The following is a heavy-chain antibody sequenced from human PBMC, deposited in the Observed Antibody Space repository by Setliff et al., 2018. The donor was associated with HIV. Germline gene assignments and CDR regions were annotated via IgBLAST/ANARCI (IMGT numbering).Heavy chain of an antibody. D-gene: IGHD3-16*01. CDR3: ARDWHSSAWGKVGDY. J-gene: IGHJ4*02. Sequence: PGESLKISCAASGFTFSDYYMSWLRQAPGKGLEWVSYISRDGNTIYYADSVKGRFTISRDNAKNSLYLQLNSLRPEDTAVYYCARDWHSSAWGKVGDYWGQGTLVTVSS. V-gene: IGHV3-11*01. CDR1: GFTFSDYY. CDR2: ISRDGNTI.